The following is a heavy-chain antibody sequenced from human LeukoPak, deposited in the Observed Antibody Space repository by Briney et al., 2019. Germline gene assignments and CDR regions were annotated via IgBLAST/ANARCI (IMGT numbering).Heavy chain of an antibody. CDR1: GFTFSSYG. J-gene: IGHJ4*02. CDR3: ARDASSGWKYYFDY. Sequence: GGSLRLSCAAPGFTFSSYGMHWVRQAPGKGLEWVAVIWYDGSNKYYADSVKGRFTISRDSSKNTLYLQMNSLRAEDTAVYYCARDASSGWKYYFDYWGQGTLVTVSS. V-gene: IGHV3-33*01. D-gene: IGHD6-19*01. CDR2: IWYDGSNK.